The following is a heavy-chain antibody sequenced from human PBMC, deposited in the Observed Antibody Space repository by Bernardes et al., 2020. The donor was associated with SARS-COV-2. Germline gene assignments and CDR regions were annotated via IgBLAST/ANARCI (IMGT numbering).Heavy chain of an antibody. D-gene: IGHD6-6*01. CDR1: GGSFSGYY. Sequence: SETLSLTCAVYGGSFSGYYWSWIRQPPGKGLEWIGEINHSGSTNYNPSLKSRVTISVDTSKNQFSLKLSSVTAADTAVYYCARAKGRRSIAARPAHFDYWGQGTLVTVSS. J-gene: IGHJ4*02. CDR2: INHSGST. V-gene: IGHV4-34*01. CDR3: ARAKGRRSIAARPAHFDY.